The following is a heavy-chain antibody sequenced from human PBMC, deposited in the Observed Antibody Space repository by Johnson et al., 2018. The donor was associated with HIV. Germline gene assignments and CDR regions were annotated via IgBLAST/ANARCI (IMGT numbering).Heavy chain of an antibody. CDR1: GFTFSNAW. J-gene: IGHJ3*02. CDR3: TTDSAAEAGNRAPLLDAFDI. D-gene: IGHD6-13*01. V-gene: IGHV3-15*01. CDR2: IKSKTDGGTT. Sequence: VQLVESGGGLVKPGGSLRLSCAASGFTFSNAWMSWVRQAPGKGLEWVGRIKSKTDGGTTDYAAPVKGRFTISRDDSKNTLYLQMNSLKTEDTAVYYCTTDSAAEAGNRAPLLDAFDIWGQGTMVTVSS.